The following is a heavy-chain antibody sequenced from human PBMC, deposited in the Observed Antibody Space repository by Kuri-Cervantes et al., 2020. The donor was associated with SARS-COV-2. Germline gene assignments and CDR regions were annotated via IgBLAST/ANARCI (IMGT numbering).Heavy chain of an antibody. Sequence: ESLKISCAVYGGSFSGYYWSWIRQPPGKGPEWIGEINHSGSTNYNPSPKSRVAISVDTSKNQFSLKLSSVTAADTAVYYCARRRGYSGYVDRPSYFDYWGQGTLVTVSS. CDR2: INHSGST. J-gene: IGHJ4*02. CDR3: ARRRGYSGYVDRPSYFDY. CDR1: GGSFSGYY. V-gene: IGHV4-34*01. D-gene: IGHD5-12*01.